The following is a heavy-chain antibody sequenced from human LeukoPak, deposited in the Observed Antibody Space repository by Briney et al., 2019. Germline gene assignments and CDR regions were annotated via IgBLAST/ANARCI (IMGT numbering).Heavy chain of an antibody. J-gene: IGHJ4*02. CDR3: ARDRPDRGYSYGRDFDY. CDR1: GFTLSDYE. CDR2: INRDGREV. Sequence: GGSLRLSCAASGFTLSDYEMNWVRQTPGKGLEWISYINRDGREVHYGDSVKGRFTVSRDNAKNSLYLQMNSLRAEDTAVYYCARDRPDRGYSYGRDFDYWGQGTLVTVSS. D-gene: IGHD5-18*01. V-gene: IGHV3-48*03.